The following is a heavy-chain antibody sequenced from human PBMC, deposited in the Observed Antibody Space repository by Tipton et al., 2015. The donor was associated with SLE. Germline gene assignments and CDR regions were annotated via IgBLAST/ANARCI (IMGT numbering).Heavy chain of an antibody. CDR1: GFTFSSYA. Sequence: SLRLSCAASGFTFSSYAMHWVRQAPGKGLEWVAVISYDGSNKYYADSVKGRFTISRDNSKNTLYLQMNSLRAEDTAVYYCARETSYDFWSGYLWYFDYWGQGTLVTVSS. J-gene: IGHJ4*02. CDR3: ARETSYDFWSGYLWYFDY. V-gene: IGHV3-30*04. D-gene: IGHD3-3*01. CDR2: ISYDGSNK.